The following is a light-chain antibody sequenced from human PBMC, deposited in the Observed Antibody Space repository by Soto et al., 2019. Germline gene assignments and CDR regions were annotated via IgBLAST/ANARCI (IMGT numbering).Light chain of an antibody. J-gene: IGKJ1*01. CDR1: QSVSSSY. Sequence: EIVLTQSPGTLSLSPGERATLSCRASQSVSSSYLAWYQQKPVQAPRLLIYGASSRATGIPDRFSGSGSGTDFTLTISRLEPEDFAVYYCQQYGSSPPWTFGHGTKVEIK. V-gene: IGKV3-20*01. CDR2: GAS. CDR3: QQYGSSPPWT.